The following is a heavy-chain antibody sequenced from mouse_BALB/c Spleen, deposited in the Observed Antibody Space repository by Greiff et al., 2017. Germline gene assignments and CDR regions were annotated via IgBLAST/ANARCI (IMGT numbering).Heavy chain of an antibody. Sequence: VQLQQSGAELVKPGASVKLSCTASGFNIKDTYMHWVKQRPEQGLEWIGRIDPANGNTNYDPKFQGKATITADTSSNTAYLQLSSLTSEDTAVYYCASSYYYCSSYDYYAMDYWGQGTSVTVSS. CDR3: ASSYYYCSSYDYYAMDY. V-gene: IGHV14-3*02. CDR2: IDPANGNT. D-gene: IGHD1-1*01. CDR1: GFNIKDTY. J-gene: IGHJ4*01.